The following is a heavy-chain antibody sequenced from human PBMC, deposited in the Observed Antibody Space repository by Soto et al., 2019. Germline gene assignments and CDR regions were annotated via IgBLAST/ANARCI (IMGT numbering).Heavy chain of an antibody. CDR2: IIPYYNTL. Sequence: SVKVSCRASEGTFNSYAIAWVRQAPGQGLEWMGGIIPYYNTLNYAQKFQDRVTVTADDSTNTVYMELSSLRSDDTAVYFCASGASRWYPYLFDSWAQGTLVTVSS. V-gene: IGHV1-69*13. D-gene: IGHD6-13*01. CDR1: EGTFNSYA. CDR3: ASGASRWYPYLFDS. J-gene: IGHJ4*02.